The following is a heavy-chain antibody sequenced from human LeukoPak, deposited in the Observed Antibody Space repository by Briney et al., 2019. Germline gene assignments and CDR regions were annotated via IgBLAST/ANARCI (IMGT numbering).Heavy chain of an antibody. V-gene: IGHV3-21*01. Sequence: GGPLRLSCAASGFTFSSYSMNWVRQAPGKGLEWVSSISSSSSYIYYADSVKGRFTISRDNAKNSLYLQMNSLRAEDTAVYYCAGLIAAAGYYYYGMDVWGQGTTVTVSS. CDR1: GFTFSSYS. CDR2: ISSSSSYI. D-gene: IGHD6-13*01. CDR3: AGLIAAAGYYYYGMDV. J-gene: IGHJ6*02.